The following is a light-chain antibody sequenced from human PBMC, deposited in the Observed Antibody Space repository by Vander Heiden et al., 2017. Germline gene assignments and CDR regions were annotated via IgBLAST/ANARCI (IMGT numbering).Light chain of an antibody. V-gene: IGLV2-8*01. Sequence: QSALTQPPSASGSPGQSVTISCTGTSSDIGAYYYVSWYQQHPGKAPKLIIYEVTKRPSGVPDRFSGSKSGNTASLTVSGLQVEDEAYYFCGSYADYNSDVVFGGGTKLTVL. J-gene: IGLJ2*01. CDR1: SSDIGAYYY. CDR2: EVT. CDR3: GSYADYNSDVV.